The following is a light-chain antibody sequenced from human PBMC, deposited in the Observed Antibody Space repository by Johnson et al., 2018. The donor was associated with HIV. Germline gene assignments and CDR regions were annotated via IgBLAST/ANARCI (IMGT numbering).Light chain of an antibody. J-gene: IGLJ1*01. Sequence: QSVLTQPPSVSAAPGQKVTISCSGSTSNIRNNYVSWYQLFPGTAHTLLIYQTNKRPSGIPDRISGSQSGTSATLGIAGLQTGDEADYYCGTWDSSLNVEVFGTGTRVTVL. CDR3: GTWDSSLNVEV. V-gene: IGLV1-51*02. CDR2: QTN. CDR1: TSNIRNNY.